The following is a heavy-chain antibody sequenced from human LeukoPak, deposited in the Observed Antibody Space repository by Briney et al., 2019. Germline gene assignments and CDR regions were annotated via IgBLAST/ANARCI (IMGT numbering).Heavy chain of an antibody. J-gene: IGHJ5*02. V-gene: IGHV4-31*03. CDR1: GGSISSGGYY. D-gene: IGHD5-24*01. CDR3: ASRRDEAWFDP. Sequence: SETLSLTCSVSGGSISSGGYYWTWIRQHPAKGLEWIGYISYSGSTYYNPSLQSRVTISVDTSKNQFSLKLSSVTAADTAVYYCASRRDEAWFDPWGQGTLVTVSS. CDR2: ISYSGST.